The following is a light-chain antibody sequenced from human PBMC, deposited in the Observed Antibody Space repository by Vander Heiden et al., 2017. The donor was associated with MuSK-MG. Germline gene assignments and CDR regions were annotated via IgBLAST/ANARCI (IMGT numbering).Light chain of an antibody. CDR1: QSVLSSSNNKNY. CDR2: WAS. CDR3: QQDDTTPWT. J-gene: IGKJ1*01. V-gene: IGKV4-1*01. Sequence: DIVMTQSPDSLAVSLGERATINCKSSQSVLSSSNNKNYVAWYQQKPGQPPKLLIYWASTRESGVSDRFSGSGSGTDFTLTISSLQAEDVAVYYCQQDDTTPWTFGQGTKVEIK.